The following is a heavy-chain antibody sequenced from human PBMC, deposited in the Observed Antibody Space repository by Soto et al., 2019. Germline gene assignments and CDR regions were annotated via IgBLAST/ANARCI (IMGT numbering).Heavy chain of an antibody. J-gene: IGHJ5*02. V-gene: IGHV4-4*07. CDR3: AREGVAVSGYNWFDP. D-gene: IGHD3-22*01. CDR2: ISASGSS. Sequence: SETLSLTCQVSGDSISSYYWSWIRQPAGKGLEWIGRISASGSSNYNPSLKTRVTMSLDTSKSQFSLQLNSVTAADTAVYYCAREGVAVSGYNWFDPWGQGTLVTVSS. CDR1: GDSISSYY.